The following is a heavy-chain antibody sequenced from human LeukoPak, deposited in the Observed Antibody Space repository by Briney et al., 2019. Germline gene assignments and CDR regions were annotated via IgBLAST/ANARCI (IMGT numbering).Heavy chain of an antibody. D-gene: IGHD4-11*01. V-gene: IGHV3-64D*09. J-gene: IGHJ3*02. CDR2: IVGSGDST. CDR1: GFTFSSYV. Sequence: PGGSLRLSCSASGFTFSSYVMHWVRQAPGKGLEYVSGIVGSGDSTYYADSVKGRFTISRDNSKNTLYLQMSSLRAEDTAVYYCVKAPRTTVVAFDTWGQGTMVTVSS. CDR3: VKAPRTTVVAFDT.